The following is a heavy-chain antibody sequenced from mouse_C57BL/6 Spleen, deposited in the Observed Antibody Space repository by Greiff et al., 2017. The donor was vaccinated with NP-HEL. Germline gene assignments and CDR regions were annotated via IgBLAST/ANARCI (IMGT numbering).Heavy chain of an antibody. J-gene: IGHJ4*01. V-gene: IGHV1-19*01. CDR2: INPYNGGT. CDR3: ARFYCDYAMDY. D-gene: IGHD2-1*01. CDR1: GYTFTDYY. Sequence: EVQLQQSGPVLVKPGASVKMSCKASGYTFTDYYMNWVKQSHGKSLEWIGVINPYNGGTSYNQKFKGKATLTVDKSSSTAYVELNSLTSENSAVYYCARFYCDYAMDYWGQGTSVTVSS.